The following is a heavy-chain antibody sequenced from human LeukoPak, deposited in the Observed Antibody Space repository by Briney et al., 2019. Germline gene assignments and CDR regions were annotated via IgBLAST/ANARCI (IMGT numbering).Heavy chain of an antibody. D-gene: IGHD3-10*01. CDR2: INHSGST. J-gene: IGHJ5*02. CDR3: ARRLPGFLVQGVLNGNWFDP. CDR1: GGSFRGYY. V-gene: IGHV4-34*01. Sequence: PSEALALTCAVYGGSFRGYYWSWIRQPPGEWLELIGEINHSGSTKYNPSLKNRVNISADTSKNHFSLKLSSVTAADTAVYYCARRLPGFLVQGVLNGNWFDPWGQGTLVTVSS.